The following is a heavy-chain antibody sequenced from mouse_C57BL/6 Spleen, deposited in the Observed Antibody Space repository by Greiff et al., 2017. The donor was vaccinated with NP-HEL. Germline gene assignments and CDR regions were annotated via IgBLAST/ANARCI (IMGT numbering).Heavy chain of an antibody. Sequence: EVQGVESGGGLVQPGGSLSLSCAASGFTFTDYYMSWVRQPPGKALEWLGFIRNKANGYTTEYSASVKGRFTISRDNSQSILYLQMNALSAEDSATYYCARPYYYGSSPWVAYWGQGTLVTVSA. CDR1: GFTFTDYY. V-gene: IGHV7-3*01. D-gene: IGHD1-1*01. CDR3: ARPYYYGSSPWVAY. J-gene: IGHJ3*01. CDR2: IRNKANGYTT.